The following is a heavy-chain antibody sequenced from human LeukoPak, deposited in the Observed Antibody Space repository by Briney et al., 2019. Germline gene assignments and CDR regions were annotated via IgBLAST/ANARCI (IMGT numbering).Heavy chain of an antibody. Sequence: GGSLRLSCAASGFTFSNYNMSWVRQAPGKGLEWVSSITSSSIYIYYANSVKGRFTNSRDNSKNTLYIQMNSLRAEDTAVYYCAKDWRRIVGVGPITRHGNYMDVWGKGTTVTISS. D-gene: IGHD2-15*01. J-gene: IGHJ6*03. CDR3: AKDWRRIVGVGPITRHGNYMDV. V-gene: IGHV3-21*01. CDR2: ITSSSIYI. CDR1: GFTFSNYN.